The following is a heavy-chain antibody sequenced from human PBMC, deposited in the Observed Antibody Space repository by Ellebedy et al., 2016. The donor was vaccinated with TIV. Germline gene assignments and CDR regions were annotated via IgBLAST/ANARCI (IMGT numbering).Heavy chain of an antibody. Sequence: MPGGSLRLSCTVSGGSISSSSYYWGWIRQPPGKGLEWIGSIYYSGSTYYNPSLRSRVTISVDTSKNQFSLKLSSVTAADTAVYYCAREMGYDTLTGNYGMDVWGQGTTVTVSS. V-gene: IGHV4-39*07. CDR3: AREMGYDTLTGNYGMDV. CDR1: GGSISSSSYY. D-gene: IGHD3-9*01. J-gene: IGHJ6*02. CDR2: IYYSGST.